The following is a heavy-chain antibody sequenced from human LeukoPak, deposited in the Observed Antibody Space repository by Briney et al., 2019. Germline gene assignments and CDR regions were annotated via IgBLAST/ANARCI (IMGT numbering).Heavy chain of an antibody. V-gene: IGHV3-23*01. J-gene: IGHJ4*02. CDR2: IYENGGTT. D-gene: IGHD2-21*01. CDR1: GFTFRSHA. CDR3: AKDFRIGYSAHFDY. Sequence: GWPLRLSCVGSGFTFRSHAMSWVRQAPEKGLEFVSGIYENGGTTYYADSVKGRFSISRDNSKNTLYLQMDSLRGEDTAVYYCAKDFRIGYSAHFDYWGQGALVTVSS.